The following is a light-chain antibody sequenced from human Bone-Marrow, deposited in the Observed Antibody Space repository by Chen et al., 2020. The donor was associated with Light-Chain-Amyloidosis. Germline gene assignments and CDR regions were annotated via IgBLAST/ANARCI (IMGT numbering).Light chain of an antibody. CDR1: NIGINT. CDR3: QVWDSGDLVV. CDR2: DGF. Sequence: SYVLTQPPSVSVAPGRTASLTCGGHNIGINTVHWYQQKPGQASVMVVYDGFDRPSGIPERFSGSKSANTATLRISGVEVGDEADYFCQVWDSGDLVVFGAGTKLTVI. J-gene: IGLJ2*01. V-gene: IGLV3-21*03.